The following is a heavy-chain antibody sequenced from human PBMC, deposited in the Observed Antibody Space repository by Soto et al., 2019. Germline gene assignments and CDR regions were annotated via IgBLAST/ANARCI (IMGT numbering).Heavy chain of an antibody. CDR1: GYTFTGYY. D-gene: IGHD3-3*01. J-gene: IGHJ4*02. Sequence: ASVKVSCKASGYTFTGYYMHWVRQAPGQGLEWMGWINPNSGGTNYAQKFQGWVTMTEDTSTDTAYMELSSLRSEDTAVYYCATDTTIFGVVSFDYWGQGTLVTVSS. CDR3: ATDTTIFGVVSFDY. V-gene: IGHV1-2*04. CDR2: INPNSGGT.